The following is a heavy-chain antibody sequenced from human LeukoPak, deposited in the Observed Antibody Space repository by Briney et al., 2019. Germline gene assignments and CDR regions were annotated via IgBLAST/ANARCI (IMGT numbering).Heavy chain of an antibody. Sequence: GSLRLSCAASGFTFSTYWMHWVRQAPGKGLVWVSRINSDGSGTTYADSVRGRFTISRDNAKNTLYLQMNSLRAEDTAVYYCARGQHLANEGFGPWGQGTLVTVSS. J-gene: IGHJ5*02. D-gene: IGHD6-13*01. CDR3: ARGQHLANEGFGP. V-gene: IGHV3-74*01. CDR1: GFTFSTYW. CDR2: INSDGSGT.